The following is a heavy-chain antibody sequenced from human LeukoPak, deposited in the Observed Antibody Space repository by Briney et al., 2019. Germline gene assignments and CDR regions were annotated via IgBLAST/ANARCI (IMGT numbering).Heavy chain of an antibody. CDR1: GFTLSSYA. J-gene: IGHJ4*02. CDR2: ISGSGGST. D-gene: IGHD3-22*01. V-gene: IGHV3-23*01. CDR3: AKAFRGQWLFSLFDY. Sequence: GGSLRLSCAASGFTLSSYAMSWVRQAPGKGLEWVSAISGSGGSTYYADSVKGRFTISGDNSKNTLYLQMNSLRAEDTAVYYCAKAFRGQWLFSLFDYWGQGNLVTVSS.